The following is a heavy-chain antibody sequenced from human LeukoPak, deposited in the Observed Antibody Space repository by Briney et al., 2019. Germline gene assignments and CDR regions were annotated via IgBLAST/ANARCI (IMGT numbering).Heavy chain of an antibody. J-gene: IGHJ4*02. D-gene: IGHD1-14*01. V-gene: IGHV3-53*01. Sequence: GGSLRLSCAASGFTVITNDMTWVRQAPGKGLEWVSVLYSDGNTKYADSVQGRFTISRDNSKNTLYLEMNSLSPDDTPVYYCARGVEPLAANTLAYWGQGTLVTVSS. CDR3: ARGVEPLAANTLAY. CDR2: LYSDGNT. CDR1: GFTVITND.